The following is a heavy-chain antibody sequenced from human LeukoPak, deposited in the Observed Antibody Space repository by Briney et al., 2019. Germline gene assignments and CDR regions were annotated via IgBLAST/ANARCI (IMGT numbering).Heavy chain of an antibody. V-gene: IGHV1-69*04. Sequence: GASVKVSCKASGGTFSSYAISWVRQAPGQGLEWMGRIIPILGIANYAQKFQGRVTITADKSTSTAYMELSSLRSEDTAVYYCARAFRITGTTGFYYWGQGTLVTVSS. D-gene: IGHD1-20*01. CDR2: IIPILGIA. CDR3: ARAFRITGTTGFYY. J-gene: IGHJ4*02. CDR1: GGTFSSYA.